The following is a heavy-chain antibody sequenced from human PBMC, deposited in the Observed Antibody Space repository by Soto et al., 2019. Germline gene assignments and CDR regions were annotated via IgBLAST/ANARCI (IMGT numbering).Heavy chain of an antibody. J-gene: IGHJ6*02. D-gene: IGHD4-17*01. CDR2: INPNSGGT. V-gene: IGHV1-2*04. Sequence: ASVKVSCKASGYTFTGYSMHWVGQAPGQGLEWMGWINPNSGGTNYAQKFQGWVTMTRDTSISTAYLQMNRLRSEDTAVYYCARDVASYDYGDFYGMDVWGQGTTVTVSS. CDR1: GYTFTGYS. CDR3: ARDVASYDYGDFYGMDV.